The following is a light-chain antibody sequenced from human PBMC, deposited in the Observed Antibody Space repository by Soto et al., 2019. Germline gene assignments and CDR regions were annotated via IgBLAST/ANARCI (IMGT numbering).Light chain of an antibody. CDR1: SSDVGGYNY. CDR2: DVS. CDR3: SSYTSSSTPV. J-gene: IGLJ2*01. Sequence: QSVLTQPASVSGSPGQSITISCTGTSSDVGGYNYVSWYQQHPGKAPKLMIYDVSNRPSGVSNRFSGSKSGNTASLTISGLQAEDEADYYCSSYTSSSTPVFGGGIKLTVL. V-gene: IGLV2-14*01.